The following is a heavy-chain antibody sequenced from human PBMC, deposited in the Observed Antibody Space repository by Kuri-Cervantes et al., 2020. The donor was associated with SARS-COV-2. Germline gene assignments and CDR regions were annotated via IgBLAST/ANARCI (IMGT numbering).Heavy chain of an antibody. Sequence: GESLKISCAASGFTFSSYGMHWVRQAPGKGLEWVALIHYDGTNTYYAVSVRGRFTISRDNLNNILYLHMNSLRTEDTAVNFCAKDLRTPGAGPDYWGQGTLVTVSS. CDR2: IHYDGTNT. D-gene: IGHD2-8*02. V-gene: IGHV3-30*02. CDR1: GFTFSSYG. CDR3: AKDLRTPGAGPDY. J-gene: IGHJ4*02.